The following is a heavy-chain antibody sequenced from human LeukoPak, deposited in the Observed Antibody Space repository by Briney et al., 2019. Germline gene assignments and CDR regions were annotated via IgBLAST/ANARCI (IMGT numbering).Heavy chain of an antibody. D-gene: IGHD3-10*01. CDR1: GFTVSSNY. Sequence: GGSLRLSCAASGFTVSSNYMSWVRQAPWKGLEWVANIKQDGSEKYYVDSVKGRFTISRDNAKNSLYLQMNSLRAEDTAVYYCARNLRPGSSYGYYYGMDVWGQGTTVTVSS. CDR3: ARNLRPGSSYGYYYGMDV. V-gene: IGHV3-7*01. J-gene: IGHJ6*02. CDR2: IKQDGSEK.